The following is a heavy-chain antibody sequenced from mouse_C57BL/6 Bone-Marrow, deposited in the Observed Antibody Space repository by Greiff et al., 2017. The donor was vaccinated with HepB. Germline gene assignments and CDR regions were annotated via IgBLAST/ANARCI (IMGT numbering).Heavy chain of an antibody. CDR3: ASILRPRAY. Sequence: VQLQQSGAELVRPGTSVKVSCKASGYAFTNYLIEWVKQRPGQGLEWIGVINPGSGGTNYNEKFKGKATLTADKSSSTAYMQLSSLTSEDSAVYFCASILRPRAYWGQGTLVTVSA. D-gene: IGHD1-1*01. CDR1: GYAFTNYL. J-gene: IGHJ3*01. CDR2: INPGSGGT. V-gene: IGHV1-54*01.